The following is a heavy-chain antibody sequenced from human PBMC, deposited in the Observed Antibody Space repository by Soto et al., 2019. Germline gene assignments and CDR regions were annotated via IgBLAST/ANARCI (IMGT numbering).Heavy chain of an antibody. CDR1: GFTFSTYT. V-gene: IGHV3-30-3*02. Sequence: GGSLRLSCVASGFTFSTYTMYWVRQAPGKGLEWVALISNDGVDKYFADSVKGRFTISRDNSKNTLFLQMNSLRGEDTAVYYCAKQLRGSGWYPLDSWGQGTPVTVSS. CDR3: AKQLRGSGWYPLDS. CDR2: ISNDGVDK. D-gene: IGHD6-19*01. J-gene: IGHJ4*02.